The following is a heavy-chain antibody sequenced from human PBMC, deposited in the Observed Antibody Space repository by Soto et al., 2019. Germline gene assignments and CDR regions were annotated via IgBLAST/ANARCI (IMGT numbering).Heavy chain of an antibody. CDR3: ARGQEYGGNSDAFDV. D-gene: IGHD2-21*02. CDR1: GGTFRTES. J-gene: IGHJ3*01. CDR2: ILPFFGTA. Sequence: QVHLVQSGAEVKKPGSSVKVSCKYSGGTFRTESINWVRQAPGQGPEWMGGILPFFGTADYAPRFQGRVTITADGATTTAYMELSSLTSPDTAVYFCARGQEYGGNSDAFDVWGQGTMVTVSS. V-gene: IGHV1-69*13.